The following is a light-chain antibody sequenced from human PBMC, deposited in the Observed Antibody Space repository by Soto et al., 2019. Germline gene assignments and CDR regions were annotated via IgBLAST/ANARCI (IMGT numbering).Light chain of an antibody. J-gene: IGKJ5*01. V-gene: IGKV3-11*01. CDR2: AAS. CDR1: QTISKSN. CDR3: QQRSNFPIT. Sequence: EIVLTQSQGSLSLSLLEGVPLXSRTSQTISKSNLAWYHQKPGQPPRLLVYAASSRATGIPARFSGSGSGTNVTLTISSLEPEDFAVYYCQQRSNFPITFGQGTRLEIK.